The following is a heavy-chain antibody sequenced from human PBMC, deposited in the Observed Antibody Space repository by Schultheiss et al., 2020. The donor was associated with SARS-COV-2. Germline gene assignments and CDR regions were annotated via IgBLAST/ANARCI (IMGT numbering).Heavy chain of an antibody. J-gene: IGHJ4*02. CDR3: ARHKGYSYGYFDY. CDR2: IYHSGST. CDR1: GGSLSSGDYY. Sequence: SETLSLTCTVSGGSLSSGDYYWSWIRQHPGKGLEWIGHIYHSGSTFYNPSLKSRVAISVDTSKNQFSLKLSSVTAADTAVYYCARHKGYSYGYFDYWGQGTLVTVSS. V-gene: IGHV4-31*03. D-gene: IGHD5-18*01.